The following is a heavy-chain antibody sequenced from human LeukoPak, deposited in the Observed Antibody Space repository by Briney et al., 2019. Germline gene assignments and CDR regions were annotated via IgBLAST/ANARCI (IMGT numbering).Heavy chain of an antibody. J-gene: IGHJ4*02. D-gene: IGHD5-24*01. CDR3: ARHRSKWLQSSFDY. CDR2: IFYSGNT. CDR1: GVSISSSSYY. V-gene: IGHV4-39*01. Sequence: PSETLSLTCTVSGVSISSSSYYWGWIRQPPGTGLEWIGSIFYSGNTYDNPSLKSRVTISVDTSKNQFSLKLNSVTAADTAVYYCARHRSKWLQSSFDYWGQGTLVTVSS.